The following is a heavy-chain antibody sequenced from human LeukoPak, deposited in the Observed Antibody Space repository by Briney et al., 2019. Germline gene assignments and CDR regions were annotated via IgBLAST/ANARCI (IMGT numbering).Heavy chain of an antibody. Sequence: SGTLPLTCAVSGGSISSSNWWSWVRQPPGKGLEWIGEIYHSGSTNYNPSLKSRVTISVDKSKNQFSLKLSSVTAADTAVYYCASHGSYDSSGYYLPFDYWGQGTLVTVSS. J-gene: IGHJ4*02. V-gene: IGHV4-4*02. D-gene: IGHD3-22*01. CDR1: GGSISSSNW. CDR2: IYHSGST. CDR3: ASHGSYDSSGYYLPFDY.